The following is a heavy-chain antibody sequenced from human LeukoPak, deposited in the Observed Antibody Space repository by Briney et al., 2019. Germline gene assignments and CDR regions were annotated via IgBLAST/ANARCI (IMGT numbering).Heavy chain of an antibody. Sequence: GSLRLSCAASGFTFSSYGMHWVRQSPGKGLEWIGEFHHNGTRNYNPSLKSRVTISADTFKNHFSLIVTSLTAADTAVYYCAAAPILRGEGGEHYKYGMDVWGQGTTVIVSS. D-gene: IGHD2-2*02. V-gene: IGHV4-34*08. CDR1: GFTFSSYG. CDR2: FHHNGTR. CDR3: AAAPILRGEGGEHYKYGMDV. J-gene: IGHJ6*02.